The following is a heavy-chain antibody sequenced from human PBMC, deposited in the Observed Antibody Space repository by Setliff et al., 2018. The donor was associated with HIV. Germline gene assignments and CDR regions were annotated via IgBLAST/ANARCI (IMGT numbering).Heavy chain of an antibody. CDR2: ISGSGDST. J-gene: IGHJ6*02. CDR1: GFTFGSYA. D-gene: IGHD2-15*01. V-gene: IGHV3-23*01. CDR3: AKTLPTLYPPHDYYFAMDV. Sequence: VGSLRLSCAPSGFTFGSYAMSWVRQAPGKGLEWVSVISGSGDSTFYADSLKGRFTISRDNSKNTLYLQMNSLRAEDTAVYYCAKTLPTLYPPHDYYFAMDVWGQGTTVTVSS.